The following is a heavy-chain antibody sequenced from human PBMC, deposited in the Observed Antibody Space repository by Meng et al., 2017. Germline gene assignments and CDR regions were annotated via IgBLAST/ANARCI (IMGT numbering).Heavy chain of an antibody. Sequence: LSLTCAASGFTFSSYAMHWVRQAPGKGLEWVAVISYDGSNKYYADSVKGRFTISRDNSKNTLYLQMNSLRAEDTAVYYCARGGVVVAATSNEFNYWGHG. CDR1: GFTFSSYA. V-gene: IGHV3-30*04. J-gene: IGHJ4*01. CDR2: ISYDGSNK. D-gene: IGHD2-15*01. CDR3: ARGGVVVAATSNEFNY.